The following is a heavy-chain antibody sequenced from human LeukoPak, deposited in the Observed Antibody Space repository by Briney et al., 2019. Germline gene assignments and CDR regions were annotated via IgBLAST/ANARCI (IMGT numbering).Heavy chain of an antibody. CDR2: ISGSGGST. V-gene: IGHV3-23*01. CDR3: ARDRILPPEDSSSSLPFVY. Sequence: GGSLRLSCAASGFTFSSYAMSWVRQAPGKGLEWVSAISGSGGSTYYADSVKGRFTISRDNSKNTLYPQMNSLRAEDTAVYYCARDRILPPEDSSSSLPFVYWGQGTLVTVSS. J-gene: IGHJ4*02. D-gene: IGHD6-6*01. CDR1: GFTFSSYA.